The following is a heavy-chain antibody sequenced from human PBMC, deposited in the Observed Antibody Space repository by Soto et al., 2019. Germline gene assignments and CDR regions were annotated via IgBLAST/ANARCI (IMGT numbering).Heavy chain of an antibody. D-gene: IGHD2-2*01. Sequence: EVQLVESGGGLVQPGGSLKLSCAASGFTFSSYSMNWVRQAPGKGLEWVSYISSSSSTIYYADSVKGRFTISRDNAKNSLYLQMNSLRDEDTAVYYCARHPPAATIKNWFDPWGQGTLVTVSS. CDR3: ARHPPAATIKNWFDP. V-gene: IGHV3-48*02. J-gene: IGHJ5*02. CDR2: ISSSSSTI. CDR1: GFTFSSYS.